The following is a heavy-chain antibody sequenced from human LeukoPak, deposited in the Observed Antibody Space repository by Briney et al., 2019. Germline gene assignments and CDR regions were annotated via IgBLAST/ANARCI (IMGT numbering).Heavy chain of an antibody. CDR3: ARGTHYDFWSGYFHLAGYFDY. Sequence: SETLSLTCTVSGGSISSYYWSWIRQPPGKGLEWIGYIYYSGSTNYNPSLKSRVTISVDTSKNQFSLKLSSVTAADTAVYYCARGTHYDFWSGYFHLAGYFDYWGQGTLVTVSS. CDR2: IYYSGST. D-gene: IGHD3-3*01. CDR1: GGSISSYY. J-gene: IGHJ4*02. V-gene: IGHV4-59*01.